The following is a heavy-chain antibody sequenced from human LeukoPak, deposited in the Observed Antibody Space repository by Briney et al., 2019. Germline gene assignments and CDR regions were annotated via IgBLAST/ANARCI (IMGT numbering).Heavy chain of an antibody. J-gene: IGHJ5*02. Sequence: ASVKVSCKASGYTFTNYGISWVRQAPGQGLEWMGWISAYNGNTNYAQKLQGRVTMTTDTSTSTAYMELRSLRSDDTAVYYCARDPGDIVVVPAAEAWFDPWGQGTLVTVSS. D-gene: IGHD2-2*01. CDR1: GYTFTNYG. CDR3: ARDPGDIVVVPAAEAWFDP. V-gene: IGHV1-18*01. CDR2: ISAYNGNT.